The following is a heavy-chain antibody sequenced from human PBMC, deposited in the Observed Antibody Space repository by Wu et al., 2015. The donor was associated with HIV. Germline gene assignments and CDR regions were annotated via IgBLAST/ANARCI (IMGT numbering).Heavy chain of an antibody. CDR2: VIPIFGTA. CDR1: GGTQQHA. D-gene: IGHD5-24*01. V-gene: IGHV1-69*12. CDR3: AVKWLDSPYYYYMDV. Sequence: QLVQLGREWRSLGSSGEGLLQASGGTQQHASAGCDRPLDKGLSGWEGVIPIFGTANYAQKFQGRVTITADESTSTAYMELSSLRSEDTAVYYCAVKWLDSPYYYYMDVWGKGTTVTVSS. J-gene: IGHJ6*03.